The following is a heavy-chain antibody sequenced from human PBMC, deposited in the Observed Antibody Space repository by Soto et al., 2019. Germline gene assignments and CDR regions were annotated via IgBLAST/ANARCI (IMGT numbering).Heavy chain of an antibody. D-gene: IGHD6-13*01. J-gene: IGHJ5*02. Sequence: GSLRLSCAASGFTFRSYSMNWVRQAPGKGLEWVSYISISSRTIYYADSVKGRFTISRDDAKNSLYLQMNSLRDEDTSVYYCARDNGIAGSFDPWGQGTLVTVSS. V-gene: IGHV3-48*02. CDR3: ARDNGIAGSFDP. CDR1: GFTFRSYS. CDR2: ISISSRTI.